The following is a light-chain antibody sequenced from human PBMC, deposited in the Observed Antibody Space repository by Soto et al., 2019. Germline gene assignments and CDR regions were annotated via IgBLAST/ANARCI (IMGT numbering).Light chain of an antibody. CDR3: AAWDDSLNGVV. J-gene: IGLJ2*01. Sequence: QSALTQPPSASGTPGQRVTISCSGSSSNIGSNTVNWYQQLPGTAPKLLIYSNNQRPSGVPDRFSGSKSGTSASLAISGLRSEDEADYYCAAWDDSLNGVVFGGGTQLTVL. CDR1: SSNIGSNT. CDR2: SNN. V-gene: IGLV1-44*01.